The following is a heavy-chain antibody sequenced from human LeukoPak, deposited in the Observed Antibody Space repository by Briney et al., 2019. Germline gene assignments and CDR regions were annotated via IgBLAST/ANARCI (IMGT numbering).Heavy chain of an antibody. CDR2: INTNTGNP. J-gene: IGHJ4*02. V-gene: IGHV7-4-1*01. CDR3: AREGYSGSYYNVPFFDY. Sequence: ASVKVSCKASGYTFTSYAMNWVRQAPGQGLEWMGWINTNTGNPTYAQGFTGRFVFSLDTSVSTAYLQIGSLKAEDTAVYYCAREGYSGSYYNVPFFDYWGQGTLVTVSS. CDR1: GYTFTSYA. D-gene: IGHD1-26*01.